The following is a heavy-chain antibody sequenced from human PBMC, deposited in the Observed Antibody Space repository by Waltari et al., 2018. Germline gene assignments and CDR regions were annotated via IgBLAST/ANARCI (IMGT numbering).Heavy chain of an antibody. J-gene: IGHJ5*02. Sequence: EVQLVESGGGLVQPGGSLSLSCAASGFTFSSYWMHWVRQAPGKGLAWGSRINGGGGGTSYADSVNGRFTISRDNANNTLYLQMNSLSAEDTAVYYCTRTRYCSTTNCQVDWFDPWGQGTLVTVSS. CDR1: GFTFSSYW. CDR2: INGGGGGT. CDR3: TRTRYCSTTNCQVDWFDP. D-gene: IGHD2-2*01. V-gene: IGHV3-74*01.